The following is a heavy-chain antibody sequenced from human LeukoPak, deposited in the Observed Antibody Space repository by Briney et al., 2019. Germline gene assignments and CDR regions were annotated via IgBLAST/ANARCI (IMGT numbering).Heavy chain of an antibody. CDR2: IKQDGSEK. D-gene: IGHD3-10*01. CDR1: GFTVSSNY. J-gene: IGHJ4*02. Sequence: PGGSLRLSCAASGFTVSSNYMSWVRQSPGKGLEWVANIKQDGSEKYYVDSVKGRFTISRDNAKNSLYLQMNSLRAEDTAVYYCAREGTSELLWFGDRGPYFDYWGQGTLVTVSS. CDR3: AREGTSELLWFGDRGPYFDY. V-gene: IGHV3-7*01.